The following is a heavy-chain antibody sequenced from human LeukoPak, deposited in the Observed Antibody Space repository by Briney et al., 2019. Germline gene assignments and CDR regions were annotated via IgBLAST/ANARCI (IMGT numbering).Heavy chain of an antibody. CDR1: GGSYSGYY. Sequence: PSETLSLTCAVYGGSYSGYYWSWIRQPPGKGLEWVGEIHYTGSTNYKPSLKRRAAILGDTSKNQISLKLTSVTAADTALYYCARGRPGTGNYYSDLWGRGTLVTVSS. V-gene: IGHV4-34*01. D-gene: IGHD1-7*01. CDR2: IHYTGST. CDR3: ARGRPGTGNYYSDL. J-gene: IGHJ2*01.